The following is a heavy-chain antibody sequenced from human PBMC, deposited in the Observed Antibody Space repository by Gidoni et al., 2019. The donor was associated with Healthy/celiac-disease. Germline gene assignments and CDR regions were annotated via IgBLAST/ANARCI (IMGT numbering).Heavy chain of an antibody. CDR3: ARDPSLTGVRDDAFDI. V-gene: IGHV3-48*01. CDR2: ISSSSSTI. D-gene: IGHD3-10*01. Sequence: EVQLVESGGGLVQPGGSLRLSCAASGFTFSRYSMNWVRQAPGKGLEWVSYISSSSSTIYYADSVKGRFTISRDNAKNSLYLQMNSLRAEDTAVYYCARDPSLTGVRDDAFDIWGQGTMVTVSS. CDR1: GFTFSRYS. J-gene: IGHJ3*02.